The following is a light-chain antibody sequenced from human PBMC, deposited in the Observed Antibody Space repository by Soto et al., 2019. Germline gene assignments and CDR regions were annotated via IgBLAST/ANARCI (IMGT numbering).Light chain of an antibody. CDR2: GAS. Sequence: DIQMTQSPSTLSASVGDRVTITCRASQAISSHLAWYQQKPGKAPNLLIYGASTLQSGVPSRFSGSGSGTQFTLTISSLQPEDFAVYYCQQYGSSPFTFGQGTKLEIK. V-gene: IGKV1-9*01. J-gene: IGKJ2*01. CDR3: QQYGSSPFT. CDR1: QAISSH.